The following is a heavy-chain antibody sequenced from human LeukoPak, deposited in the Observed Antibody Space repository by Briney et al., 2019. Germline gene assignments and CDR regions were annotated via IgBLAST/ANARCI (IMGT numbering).Heavy chain of an antibody. V-gene: IGHV3-30*02. CDR2: IRHDGSYE. CDR3: AKSPWNGKFRAYFDY. CDR1: GFTFTSYG. D-gene: IGHD1-1*01. Sequence: GGSLRLSCVVSGFTFTSYGVHWVRQAPGKGLEWVAFIRHDGSYEDYADSVKGRFTISRDNSKNTLYLQMSSLRAEDTAVYYCAKSPWNGKFRAYFDYWGQGTLVTVSS. J-gene: IGHJ4*02.